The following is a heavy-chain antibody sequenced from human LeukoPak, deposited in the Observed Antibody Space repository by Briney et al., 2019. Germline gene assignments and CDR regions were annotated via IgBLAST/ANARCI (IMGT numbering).Heavy chain of an antibody. D-gene: IGHD5-18*01. CDR3: ARGLDDGYSYGLDY. J-gene: IGHJ4*02. V-gene: IGHV3-48*03. CDR2: ISSSGTTI. CDR1: GFTFSSYE. Sequence: GSLRLSCAASGFTFSSYEMNWVRQAPGKGLEWVSDISSSGTTIHYADSVKGRFTISRDNAKNSLYLQMSSLRAEDTAVYYCARGLDDGYSYGLDYWGQGTLVTVSS.